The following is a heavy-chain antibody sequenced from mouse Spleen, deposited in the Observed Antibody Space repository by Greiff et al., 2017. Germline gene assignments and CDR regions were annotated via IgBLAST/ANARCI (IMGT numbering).Heavy chain of an antibody. V-gene: IGHV1-64*01. CDR1: GYTFTSYW. Sequence: QVQLQQPGAELVKPGASVKLSCKASGYTFTSYWMHWVKQRPGQGLEWIGMIHPNSGSTNYNEKFKSKATLTVDKSSSTAYMQLSSLTSEDSAVYYCAREVSGSSHWYFDVWGTGTTVTVSS. CDR3: AREVSGSSHWYFDV. D-gene: IGHD1-1*01. J-gene: IGHJ1*03. CDR2: IHPNSGST.